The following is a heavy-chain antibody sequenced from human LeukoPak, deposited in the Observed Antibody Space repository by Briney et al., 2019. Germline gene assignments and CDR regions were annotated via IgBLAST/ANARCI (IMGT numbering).Heavy chain of an antibody. CDR1: GFTVSSNY. J-gene: IGHJ4*02. Sequence: GSLRLSCAASGFTVSSNYMSWVRQAPGEGLEWVSVIYSGGSTYYADSVKGRFTISRDNSKNTLYLQMNSLRAEDTAVYYCARGPQRRGYSYGSSDYWGQGTLVTVSS. D-gene: IGHD5-18*01. V-gene: IGHV3-66*01. CDR3: ARGPQRRGYSYGSSDY. CDR2: IYSGGST.